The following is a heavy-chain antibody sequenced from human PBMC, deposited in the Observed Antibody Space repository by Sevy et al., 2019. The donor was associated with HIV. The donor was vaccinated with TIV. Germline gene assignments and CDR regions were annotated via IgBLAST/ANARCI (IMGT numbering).Heavy chain of an antibody. CDR2: INHSGST. CDR3: ARGRIQYPAYYGMDV. D-gene: IGHD5-18*01. V-gene: IGHV4-34*01. CDR1: GGSFSGYY. Sequence: SETLSLTCAVYGGSFSGYYWSWIRQPPGKGLEWIGEINHSGSTNYNPSLKSRVTISVDTSKNQFSLKLSSVTAADTAVYYCARGRIQYPAYYGMDVWGQGTTVTVSS. J-gene: IGHJ6*02.